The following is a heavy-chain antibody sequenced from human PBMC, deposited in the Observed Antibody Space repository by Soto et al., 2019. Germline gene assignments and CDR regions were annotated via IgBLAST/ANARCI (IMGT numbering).Heavy chain of an antibody. CDR1: GFSLSASGVG. V-gene: IGHV2-5*02. D-gene: IGHD3-16*01. Sequence: QITLKESGPTLVKPTQTLTLTCTFSGFSLSASGVGVGWIRQPPGKALEWLAIIYWDDAKHYSPSLKSSLTNPKDTTKNQGVLNMTNMDPVDTATYYWAHKGGGDRILDYWGQGTLVTVSS. J-gene: IGHJ4*02. CDR3: AHKGGGDRILDY. CDR2: IYWDDAK.